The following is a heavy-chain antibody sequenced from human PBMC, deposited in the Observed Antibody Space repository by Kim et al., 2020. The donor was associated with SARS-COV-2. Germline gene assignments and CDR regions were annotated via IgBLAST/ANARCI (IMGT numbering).Heavy chain of an antibody. J-gene: IGHJ5*02. D-gene: IGHD6-6*01. CDR3: ARDLAPLPRLYDIAARLRGTPTSWFDP. CDR2: INPNSGGT. V-gene: IGHV1-2*02. CDR1: GYTFTGYY. Sequence: ASVKVSCKASGYTFTGYYMHWVRQAPGQGLEWMGWINPNSGGTNYAQKFQGRVTMTRDTSISTAYMELSRLRSDDTAVYYCARDLAPLPRLYDIAARLRGTPTSWFDPWGQGTLVTVSS.